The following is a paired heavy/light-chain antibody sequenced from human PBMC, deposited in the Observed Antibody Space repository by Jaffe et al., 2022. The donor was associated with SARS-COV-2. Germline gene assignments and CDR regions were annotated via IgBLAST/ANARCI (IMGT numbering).Heavy chain of an antibody. V-gene: IGHV3-23*01. J-gene: IGHJ5*02. CDR3: AKASQGGGYCSGGSCYSPNYNWFDP. D-gene: IGHD2-15*01. CDR2: ISGSGGST. Sequence: EVQLLESGGGLVQPGGSLRLSCAASGFTFSSYAMSWVRQAPGKGLEWVSAISGSGGSTYYADSVKGRFTISRDNSKNTLYLQMNSLRAEDTAVYYCAKASQGGGYCSGGSCYSPNYNWFDPWGQGTLVTVSS. CDR1: GFTFSSYA.
Light chain of an antibody. Sequence: DIQMTQSPSSLSASVGDRVTITCRASQSISSYLNWYQQKPGKAPKLLIYAASSLQSGVPSRFSGSGSGTDFTLTISSLQPEDFATYYCQQSYSTPTTFGQGTKLEIK. CDR3: QQSYSTPTT. V-gene: IGKV1-39*01. CDR1: QSISSY. J-gene: IGKJ2*01. CDR2: AAS.